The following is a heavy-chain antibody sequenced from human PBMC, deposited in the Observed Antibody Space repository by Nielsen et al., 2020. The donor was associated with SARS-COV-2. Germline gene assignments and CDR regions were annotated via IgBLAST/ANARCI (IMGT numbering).Heavy chain of an antibody. J-gene: IGHJ6*02. CDR2: ISSSGGST. CDR3: ARGGCSTTSCYLGMDV. V-gene: IGHV3-23*01. Sequence: GGSLRLSCAASGFTFSSYGMHWVRQAPGKGLEWVSAISSSGGSTYYADSVKGRVTISRDNSRNTLYLLMNSLRAEDTAVYYCARGGCSTTSCYLGMDVWGQGTTVTVSS. D-gene: IGHD2-2*01. CDR1: GFTFSSYG.